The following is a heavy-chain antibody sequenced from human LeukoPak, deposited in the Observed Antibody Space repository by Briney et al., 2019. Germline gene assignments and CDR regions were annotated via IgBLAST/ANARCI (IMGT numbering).Heavy chain of an antibody. V-gene: IGHV3-7*03. D-gene: IGHD6-13*01. CDR1: GFTFSSYW. CDR2: IKQDGSEK. Sequence: GGSLRLSCAASGFTFSSYWMNWVRQAPGKGLEWVANIKQDGSEKYYVDSVKGRFTISRDNSKNTLYLQMNSLRAEDTAVYYCAKDLLMLSPSPYSSSWPYDYWGQGTLVTVSS. CDR3: AKDLLMLSPSPYSSSWPYDY. J-gene: IGHJ4*02.